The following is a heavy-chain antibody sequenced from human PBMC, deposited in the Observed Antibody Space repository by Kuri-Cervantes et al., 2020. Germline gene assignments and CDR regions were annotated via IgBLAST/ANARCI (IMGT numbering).Heavy chain of an antibody. J-gene: IGHJ4*02. CDR3: AKDMAARSRKFDY. Sequence: GESLKISCAASGFTFDDFGMNWVRQAPGKGLEWVSGINWNGGSTGYADSVKGRFTISRDNAKNSLYLQMHSLKAEDTAVYYCAKDMAARSRKFDYWGQGILVTVSS. V-gene: IGHV3-20*04. CDR1: GFTFDDFG. CDR2: INWNGGST. D-gene: IGHD6-6*01.